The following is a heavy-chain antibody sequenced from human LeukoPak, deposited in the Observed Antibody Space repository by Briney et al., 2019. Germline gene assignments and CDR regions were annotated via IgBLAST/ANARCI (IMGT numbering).Heavy chain of an antibody. CDR1: GFTFSSYG. J-gene: IGHJ3*02. CDR2: ISFHGTDS. D-gene: IGHD4-17*01. CDR3: ARPWAPVTRISSFDI. Sequence: GGSLRLSCAASGFTFSSYGMHWVRQAPGKGLEWVAVISFHGTDSFYADSVKGRFTISRDNSKNTLYLQMSSLRADDTAVYYCARPWAPVTRISSFDIWGQGTMVTVSS. V-gene: IGHV3-30*03.